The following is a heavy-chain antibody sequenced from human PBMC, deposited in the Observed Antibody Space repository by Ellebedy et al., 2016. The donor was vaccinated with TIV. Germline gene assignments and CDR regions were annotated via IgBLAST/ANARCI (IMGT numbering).Heavy chain of an antibody. V-gene: IGHV3-33*08. CDR3: AREGLLWFGDLLFKRGDHYFYGMDV. Sequence: PGGSLRLSCAASGINLIPYAVNWVLQAPGKALEWVAVIWYAGSNTHYVAPVKGRFTISRDNSKNTLYLQMNSLRAEDTAVYYCAREGLLWFGDLLFKRGDHYFYGMDVWGPGTTVTVSS. CDR2: IWYAGSNT. J-gene: IGHJ6*02. CDR1: GINLIPYA. D-gene: IGHD3-10*01.